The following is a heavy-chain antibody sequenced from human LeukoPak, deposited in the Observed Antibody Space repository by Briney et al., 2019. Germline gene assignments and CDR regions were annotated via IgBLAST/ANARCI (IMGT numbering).Heavy chain of an antibody. CDR2: IDDVGSII. J-gene: IGHJ4*02. D-gene: IGHD2-8*01. CDR1: RFTFSTYS. Sequence: GGSLRLSCAAARFTFSTYSMNWVRQAPGKGLEWISHIDDVGSIIYYADSVKGRFTISRDNAENSLHLQMNSLRAEDTAVYYCARDWDPSCRTNTCHVDFWGQGTLVTVSS. CDR3: ARDWDPSCRTNTCHVDF. V-gene: IGHV3-48*01.